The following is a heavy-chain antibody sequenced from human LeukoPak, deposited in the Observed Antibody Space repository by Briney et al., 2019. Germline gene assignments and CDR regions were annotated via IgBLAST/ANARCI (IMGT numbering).Heavy chain of an antibody. D-gene: IGHD5-12*01. J-gene: IGHJ4*02. CDR1: GFTFSSYG. V-gene: IGHV3-30*03. Sequence: GRSLRLSCAASGFTFSSYGMHWVRQAPGKGLEWVAVISYDGSNKYYADSVKGRFTISRDNSKNTLYLQMNSLRAEDTAVYYCARQHLSGYDSAQPFDYWGQGTLVTVSS. CDR2: ISYDGSNK. CDR3: ARQHLSGYDSAQPFDY.